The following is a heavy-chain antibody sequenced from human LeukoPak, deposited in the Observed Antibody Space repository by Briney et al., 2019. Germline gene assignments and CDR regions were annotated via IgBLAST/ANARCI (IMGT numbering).Heavy chain of an antibody. V-gene: IGHV1-8*01. D-gene: IGHD3-3*01. CDR1: GYSFTIFD. Sequence: ASVKVSCKTSGYSFTIFDINWVRQAPGQGLEFVGWMNPRTGDTVYAQKFQGRVTMTRDASIGTAYMELSRLTSEDTAVYYCAKGAIFGGVPRGYGLDVWGQGTTVTVSS. CDR2: MNPRTGDT. J-gene: IGHJ6*02. CDR3: AKGAIFGGVPRGYGLDV.